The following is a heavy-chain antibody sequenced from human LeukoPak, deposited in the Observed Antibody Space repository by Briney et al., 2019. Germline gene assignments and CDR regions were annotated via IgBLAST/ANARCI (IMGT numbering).Heavy chain of an antibody. CDR2: INHSGST. CDR3: ARGGFGYCSSTSCYTRWFDP. Sequence: PSETLSLTCAVYGGSFRGYYWSWIRQPPGKGLEWIGEINHSGSTNYNPSLKSRVTISVDTSKNQFSLKLSSVTAADTAVYYCARGGFGYCSSTSCYTRWFDPWGQGTLVTVSS. D-gene: IGHD2-2*02. V-gene: IGHV4-34*01. CDR1: GGSFRGYY. J-gene: IGHJ5*02.